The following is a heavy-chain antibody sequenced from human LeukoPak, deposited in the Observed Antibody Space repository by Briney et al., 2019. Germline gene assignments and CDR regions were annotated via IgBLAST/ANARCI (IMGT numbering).Heavy chain of an antibody. CDR2: IYYSGST. D-gene: IGHD3-22*01. Sequence: SQTLSLTCTVSGGSISSGGYYWSWIRQHPGKGLEWIGYIYYSGSTYYNPSPKSRVTISVDTSKNQFSLKLSSVTAADTAVYYCARNYYDSSGYWGYFQHWGQGTLVTVSS. J-gene: IGHJ1*01. CDR3: ARNYYDSSGYWGYFQH. CDR1: GGSISSGGYY. V-gene: IGHV4-31*03.